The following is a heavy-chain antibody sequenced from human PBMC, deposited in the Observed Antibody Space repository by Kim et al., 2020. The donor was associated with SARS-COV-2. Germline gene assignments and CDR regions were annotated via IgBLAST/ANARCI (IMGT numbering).Heavy chain of an antibody. CDR2: IYYSGNT. CDR1: GGSISSFY. V-gene: IGHV4-59*01. Sequence: SETLSLTCTVSGGSISSFYWSWIRQPPGKGLEWIGNIYYSGNTNNNPSLKSRVTISVDPSKNQFSLKLSSVTAVDTAVYYCARLGHSTFYYYYYMDVWGKGTTVTVSS. D-gene: IGHD3-3*02. J-gene: IGHJ6*03. CDR3: ARLGHSTFYYYYYMDV.